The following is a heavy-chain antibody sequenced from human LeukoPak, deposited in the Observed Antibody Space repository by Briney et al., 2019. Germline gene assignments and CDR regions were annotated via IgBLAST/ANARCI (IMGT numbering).Heavy chain of an antibody. CDR1: GGSISSYY. Sequence: SETLSLTCTVSGGSISSYYWSWIRQPAGKGLEWIGRIYTSGSTNYNPSLKSRVTISVDTSKNQFSLKLSSVTAADTAVYYCARVLRLSDYYYYYGMDVWGQGTTVTVSS. V-gene: IGHV4-4*07. CDR2: IYTSGST. D-gene: IGHD2-2*01. J-gene: IGHJ6*02. CDR3: ARVLRLSDYYYYYGMDV.